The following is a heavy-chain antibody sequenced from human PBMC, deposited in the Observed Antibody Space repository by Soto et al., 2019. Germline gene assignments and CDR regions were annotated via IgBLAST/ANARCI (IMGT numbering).Heavy chain of an antibody. CDR3: ARRLSILTGYDPFDY. V-gene: IGHV4-39*01. CDR1: GGSISSSSYY. J-gene: IGHJ4*02. Sequence: QLQLQESGPGLVKPSETLSLTCTVSGGSISSSSYYWGWIRQPPGKGLEWIGSIYYSGSTYYNPSLKSRVTISVDTSKNQFSLKLSSVTAADTAVYYCARRLSILTGYDPFDYWGQGTLVTVSS. D-gene: IGHD3-9*01. CDR2: IYYSGST.